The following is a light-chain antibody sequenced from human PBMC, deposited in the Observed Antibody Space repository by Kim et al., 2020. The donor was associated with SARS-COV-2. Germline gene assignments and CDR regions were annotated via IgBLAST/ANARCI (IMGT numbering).Light chain of an antibody. V-gene: IGLV1-44*01. CDR1: SSNIGSNI. CDR3: ASWDDRLNGMV. Sequence: GQWVTISCSGSSSNIGSNIENWFQQLPGTAPQLLIYTNTKRPSGVPDRFSGSKSGTSASLAISGLQSEDEADYYCASWDDRLNGMVFGGGTQLTVL. CDR2: TNT. J-gene: IGLJ3*02.